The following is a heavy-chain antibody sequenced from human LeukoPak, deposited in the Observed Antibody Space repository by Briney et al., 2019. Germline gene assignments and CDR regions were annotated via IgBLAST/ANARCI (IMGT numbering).Heavy chain of an antibody. J-gene: IGHJ4*02. CDR2: ISGSGGST. D-gene: IGHD5-18*01. CDR1: GFTFDDYG. Sequence: GGSLRLPCAASGFTFDDYGMSWVRQAPGKGLEWVSAISGSGGSTYYADSVKGRFTISRDNSKNTLYLQMNSLRAEDTAVYYCAKSGYSYAIDFDYWGQGTLVTVSS. V-gene: IGHV3-23*01. CDR3: AKSGYSYAIDFDY.